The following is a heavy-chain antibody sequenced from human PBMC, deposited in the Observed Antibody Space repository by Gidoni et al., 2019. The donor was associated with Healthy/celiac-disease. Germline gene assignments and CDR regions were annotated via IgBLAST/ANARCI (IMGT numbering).Heavy chain of an antibody. Sequence: EVQLLESGGGLVQPGGSLRLSCAASGFTFISYAMSWVSQAPGKGLEWVSAISGSGGSTYYADSVKGRFTISRDNSKNTLYLQMNSLRAEDTAVYYCAKDTQLLDGRIDYWGQGTLVTVSS. D-gene: IGHD1-1*01. CDR2: ISGSGGST. CDR1: GFTFISYA. J-gene: IGHJ4*02. CDR3: AKDTQLLDGRIDY. V-gene: IGHV3-23*01.